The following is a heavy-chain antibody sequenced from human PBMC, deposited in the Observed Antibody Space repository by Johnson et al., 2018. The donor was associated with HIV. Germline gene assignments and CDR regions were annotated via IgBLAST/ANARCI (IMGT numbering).Heavy chain of an antibody. Sequence: VQLVESGGDLVQPGGSLRLSCAASGFTFSRYWMSWVRQAPGKGLEWVANIKEDGSEKYYVDSVKGRFTISRDNAKNSLYLQMNSLRAEDTAVYYCARDPSGADAFDIWGQGTMVTVSS. D-gene: IGHD1-14*01. CDR1: GFTFSRYW. J-gene: IGHJ3*02. V-gene: IGHV3-7*03. CDR3: ARDPSGADAFDI. CDR2: IKEDGSEK.